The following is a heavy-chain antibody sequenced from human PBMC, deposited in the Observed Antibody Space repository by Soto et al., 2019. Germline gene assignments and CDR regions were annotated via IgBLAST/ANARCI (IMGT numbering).Heavy chain of an antibody. D-gene: IGHD3-22*01. V-gene: IGHV3-30*18. Sequence: GGSLRLSCAASGFTFSSYGMHWVRQAPGKGLEWVAVISYDGSNKYYADSVKGRFTISRDNSKNTLYLQMNSLRAEDTAVYYCAKGAGAYDSSGYYPYWGQGTLVTVSS. CDR3: AKGAGAYDSSGYYPY. CDR2: ISYDGSNK. J-gene: IGHJ4*02. CDR1: GFTFSSYG.